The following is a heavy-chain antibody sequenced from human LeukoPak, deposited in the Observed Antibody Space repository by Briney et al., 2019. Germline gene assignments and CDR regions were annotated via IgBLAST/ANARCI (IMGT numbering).Heavy chain of an antibody. D-gene: IGHD1-26*01. Sequence: PGGSLRLSCAASGFTFSSYWMSWVRQAPGKGLEWVANIKQDGSEKYYVDSVKGRFTISRDNAENSLYLQMNSLRAEDTAVYYCARDSGRSRWELLGFDYWGQGTLVTVSS. CDR2: IKQDGSEK. CDR3: ARDSGRSRWELLGFDY. CDR1: GFTFSSYW. V-gene: IGHV3-7*01. J-gene: IGHJ4*02.